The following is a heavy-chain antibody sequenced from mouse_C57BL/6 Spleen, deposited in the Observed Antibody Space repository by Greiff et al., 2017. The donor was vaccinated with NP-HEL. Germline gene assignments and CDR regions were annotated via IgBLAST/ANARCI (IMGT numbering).Heavy chain of an antibody. CDR2: IRLKSDNYAT. J-gene: IGHJ2*01. V-gene: IGHV6-3*01. CDR3: TANWEYYFDY. Sequence: EVKVEESGGGLVQPGGSMKLSCVASGFTFSNYWMNWVRQSPEKGLEWVAQIRLKSDNYATHYAESVKGRFTISRDDSKSSVYLQMNNLRAEDTGIYYCTANWEYYFDYWGQGTTLTVSS. CDR1: GFTFSNYW. D-gene: IGHD4-1*01.